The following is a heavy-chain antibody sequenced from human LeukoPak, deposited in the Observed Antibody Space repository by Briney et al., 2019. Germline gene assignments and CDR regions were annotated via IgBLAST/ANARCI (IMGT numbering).Heavy chain of an antibody. CDR2: IIPIFGTA. CDR1: GGTFSSYA. CDR3: ARGSGSYTYYYYMDV. J-gene: IGHJ6*03. V-gene: IGHV1-69*01. Sequence: SVKVSCKASGGTFSSYAISWVRQAPGQGLEWMGGIIPIFGTANYAQKFQGRVTITADESTSTAYMELSSLRSEDTAVYYCARGSGSYTYYYYMDVWGKGTTVTISS. D-gene: IGHD1-26*01.